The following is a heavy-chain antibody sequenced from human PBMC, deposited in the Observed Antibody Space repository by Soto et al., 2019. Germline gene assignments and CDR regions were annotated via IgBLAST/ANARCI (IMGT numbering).Heavy chain of an antibody. V-gene: IGHV3-30-3*01. CDR1: GFTFSSYA. CDR3: AREALSGSYGAFDI. Sequence: GGSLRLSCAASGFTFSSYAMHWVRQAPGKGLEWVAVISYDGSNKYYADSVKGRFTISRDNSKNTLYLQMNSLRAEDTAVYYCAREALSGSYGAFDIWGQGTMVTVSS. D-gene: IGHD1-26*01. J-gene: IGHJ3*02. CDR2: ISYDGSNK.